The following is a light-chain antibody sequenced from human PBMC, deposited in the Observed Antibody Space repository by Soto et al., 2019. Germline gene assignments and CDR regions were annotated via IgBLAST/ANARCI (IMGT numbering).Light chain of an antibody. CDR2: DVS. CDR3: SSYTSSSPYVV. CDR1: SSDVGGYNY. V-gene: IGLV2-14*01. Sequence: QSALTQPASVSGSPGQSLTIYCTGTSSDVGGYNYVSWYQQHPGKAPKLMIYDVSNRPSGVSNRFSGSKSGNTASLTISVLPAEDEADYYSSSYTSSSPYVVFGGGTKLTVL. J-gene: IGLJ2*01.